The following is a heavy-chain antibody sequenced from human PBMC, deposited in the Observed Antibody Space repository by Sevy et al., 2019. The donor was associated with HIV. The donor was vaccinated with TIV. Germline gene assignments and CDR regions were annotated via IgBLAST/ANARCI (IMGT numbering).Heavy chain of an antibody. CDR3: ARHKHDYVAFDI. D-gene: IGHD4-17*01. CDR1: GGSMSSSNYY. J-gene: IGHJ3*02. CDR2: IYYTGST. V-gene: IGHV4-39*01. Sequence: SETLSLTCTVSGGSMSSSNYYWGWIRQPPGKGLEWIGSIYYTGSTYYHPSLKSRVTMSVDTSKNQFSLKLSSVTAADTAVFYCARHKHDYVAFDIWGQGTMVTVSS.